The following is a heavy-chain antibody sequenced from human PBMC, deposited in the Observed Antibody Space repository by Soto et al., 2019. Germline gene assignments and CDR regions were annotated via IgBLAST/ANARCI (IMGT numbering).Heavy chain of an antibody. CDR1: GFTFSSYW. CDR2: INSDGSST. V-gene: IGHV3-74*01. J-gene: IGHJ4*02. D-gene: IGHD6-19*01. CDR3: ARRGAVAGLHY. Sequence: EVQLVESGGGLVQPGGSLRVSCAASGFTFSSYWMHWVRQAPGKGLVWVSRINSDGSSTSYADSVKGRFTISRDNAKHRLYLQMNSLRAEDTAIYYCARRGAVAGLHYWGQGTLVTVSS.